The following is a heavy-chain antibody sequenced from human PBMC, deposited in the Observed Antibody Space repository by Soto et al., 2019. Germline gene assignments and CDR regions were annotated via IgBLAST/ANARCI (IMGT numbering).Heavy chain of an antibody. CDR2: ISGSGGST. D-gene: IGHD3-9*01. Sequence: PGGSLRLSCAASGFTFSSYAMSWVRQAPGKGLEWVSAISGSGGSTYYADSVKGRFTISRDNSENTLYLQMNSLRAEDTAVYYCATLSRYFEWLLPGPHGMDVWGQGTTVTVSS. J-gene: IGHJ6*02. V-gene: IGHV3-23*01. CDR3: ATLSRYFEWLLPGPHGMDV. CDR1: GFTFSSYA.